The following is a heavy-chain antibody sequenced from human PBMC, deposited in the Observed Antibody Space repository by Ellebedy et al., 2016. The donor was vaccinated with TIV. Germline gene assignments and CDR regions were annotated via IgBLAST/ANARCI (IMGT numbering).Heavy chain of an antibody. CDR3: ARQRKQLVIYYYGMDV. CDR2: INHSGST. V-gene: IGHV4-34*01. D-gene: IGHD6-6*01. Sequence: SETLSLXXAVYGGSFSGYYWSWIRQPPGKGLEWIGEINHSGSTNYNPSLKSRVTISVDTSKNQFSLKLSSVTAADTAVYYCARQRKQLVIYYYGMDVWGQGTTVTVSS. CDR1: GGSFSGYY. J-gene: IGHJ6*02.